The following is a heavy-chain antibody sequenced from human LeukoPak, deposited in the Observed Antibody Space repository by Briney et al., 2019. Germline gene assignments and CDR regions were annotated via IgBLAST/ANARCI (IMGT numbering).Heavy chain of an antibody. CDR2: ISASGTTI. Sequence: GGSLRLSCAASGFTFSSYEMNWVRQAPGKGLEWVSYISASGTTIYYADSVKGRFTISRYKAKNSLYLQMNSLRAEDTDVYYCSILKGGDCSGGSFYLYYFDYWGQGTLVTVSS. CDR3: SILKGGDCSGGSFYLYYFDY. V-gene: IGHV3-48*03. D-gene: IGHD2-15*01. J-gene: IGHJ4*02. CDR1: GFTFSSYE.